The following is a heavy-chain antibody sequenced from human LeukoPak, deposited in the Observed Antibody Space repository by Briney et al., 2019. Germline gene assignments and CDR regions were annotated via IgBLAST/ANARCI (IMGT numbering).Heavy chain of an antibody. J-gene: IGHJ4*02. V-gene: IGHV3-23*01. CDR3: AKSPYYYGSGLYYFDY. CDR1: GFSFSSHA. CDR2: VSGSGGST. D-gene: IGHD3-10*01. Sequence: PGGSLRLSCGASGFSFSSHAMNWVRQAPGKGLGWVSAVSGSGGSTYYADSVKGRFTISRDNSKNTLYLQINSLRAEDTAVYYCAKSPYYYGSGLYYFDYWGQGTLVTVSS.